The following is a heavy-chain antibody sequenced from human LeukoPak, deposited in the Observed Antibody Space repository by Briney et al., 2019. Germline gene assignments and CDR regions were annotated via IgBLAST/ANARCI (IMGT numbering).Heavy chain of an antibody. CDR1: GFTFSSYG. J-gene: IGHJ4*02. CDR3: AKDFEVGEAVTLDY. D-gene: IGHD4-17*01. Sequence: GRSLRLSCAASGFTFSSYGMRWVRQAPGKGLEWVAVISYDGSNKYYADSVKGRFTISRDNSKNTLYLQMNSLRAEDTAVYYCAKDFEVGEAVTLDYWGQGTLVTVSS. V-gene: IGHV3-30*18. CDR2: ISYDGSNK.